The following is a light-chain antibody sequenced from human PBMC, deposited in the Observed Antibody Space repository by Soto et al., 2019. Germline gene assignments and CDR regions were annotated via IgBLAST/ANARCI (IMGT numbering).Light chain of an antibody. CDR2: GAS. CDR3: QQYGSSTT. CDR1: QSVSSSY. Sequence: EIVLTQSPCTLSLSPGERAPLSCRASQSVSSSYLAWYQQKPGQAPRLLIYGASSRATGIPDRFSGSGSGTDFTLTISRLEPEDFAVYYCQQYGSSTTFGQGTRLEIK. J-gene: IGKJ5*01. V-gene: IGKV3-20*01.